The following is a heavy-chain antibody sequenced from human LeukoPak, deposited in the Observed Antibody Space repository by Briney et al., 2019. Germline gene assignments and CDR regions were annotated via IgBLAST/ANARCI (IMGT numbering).Heavy chain of an antibody. V-gene: IGHV1-8*01. CDR1: GYTFTSYH. J-gene: IGHJ4*02. CDR2: MNPNNSDI. CDR3: VRVPPGTTIYAY. Sequence: GASVKVSCKASGYTFTSYHINWVRQATGQGLEWVEWMNPNNSDIGYAQKFQGRVTMTRNTSIGTAYMELSSLRSEDTAIYYCVRVPPGTTIYAYWGQGTLVTVSS. D-gene: IGHD1-14*01.